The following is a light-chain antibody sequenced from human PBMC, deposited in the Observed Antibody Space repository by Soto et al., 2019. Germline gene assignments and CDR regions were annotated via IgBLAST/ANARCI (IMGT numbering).Light chain of an antibody. CDR2: AAS. CDR3: QQRNSYPIT. CDR1: QNINNY. J-gene: IGKJ5*01. Sequence: DIQMTQSPSSLSASVGDRVTITCRASQNINNYLNWYQQRPGKAPKLLIYAASTLQSGVPSRFSGSGSGTEFTLTISSPQPEDFATYYCQQRNSYPITFGQGTRLEIK. V-gene: IGKV1-17*01.